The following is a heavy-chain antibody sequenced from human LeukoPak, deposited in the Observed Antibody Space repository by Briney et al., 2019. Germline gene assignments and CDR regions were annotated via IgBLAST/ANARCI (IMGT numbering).Heavy chain of an antibody. D-gene: IGHD3-22*01. CDR1: GGSISRYY. V-gene: IGHV4-4*09. CDR2: IYTSGST. CDR3: ARLRIGSYDSSGYYLDYYYYYMDV. Sequence: SETLSLTCTVSGGSISRYYWSWIRQPPGKGLEWIGYIYTSGSTNYNPSLKSRVTISVDTSKNQFSLKLSSVTAADTAVYYCARLRIGSYDSSGYYLDYYYYYMDVWGKGTTVTVSS. J-gene: IGHJ6*03.